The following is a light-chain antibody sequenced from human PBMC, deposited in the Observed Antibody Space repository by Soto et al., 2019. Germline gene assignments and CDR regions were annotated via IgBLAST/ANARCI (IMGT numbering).Light chain of an antibody. V-gene: IGLV2-8*01. CDR3: SSYAGSNNLVV. Sequence: QSVLTQPPSASGSPGQSVTICCTGTSSDVGGYNYVSWYQQHPGKAPKLMIYEVSKRPSGVPDRFSGSKSGNTASLTVSGLQAEDEADYYCSSYAGSNNLVVFGGGTKLTVL. J-gene: IGLJ2*01. CDR1: SSDVGGYNY. CDR2: EVS.